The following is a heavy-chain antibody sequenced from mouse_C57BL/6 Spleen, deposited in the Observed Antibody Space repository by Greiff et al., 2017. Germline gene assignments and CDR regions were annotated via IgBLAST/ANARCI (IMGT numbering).Heavy chain of an antibody. CDR2: IWSGGST. V-gene: IGHV2-2*01. J-gene: IGHJ3*01. D-gene: IGHD2-4*01. Sequence: VQVVESGPGLVQPSQSLSITCTVSGFSLTSYGVHWVRQSPGKGLEWLGVIWSGGSTDYTAAFISRLSISKDNSKSQVFFKMNSLQADDTAIYYCARDGDDYDGSWFAYWGQGTLVTVSA. CDR1: GFSLTSYG. CDR3: ARDGDDYDGSWFAY.